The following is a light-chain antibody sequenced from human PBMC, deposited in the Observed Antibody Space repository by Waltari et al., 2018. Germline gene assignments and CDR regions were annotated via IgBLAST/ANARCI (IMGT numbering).Light chain of an antibody. CDR1: QSVGPS. V-gene: IGKV3-15*01. CDR2: RAS. CDR3: QQFNTYPIP. Sequence: EIVMTQSPASLSVSPGDRVTLSCRASQSVGPSLAWYQQRPGRAPRLLVHRASTRASDIPARFSGSGSGTEFTLTISSLQPDDFAPYYCQQFNTYPIPFGRGTKVDIK. J-gene: IGKJ3*01.